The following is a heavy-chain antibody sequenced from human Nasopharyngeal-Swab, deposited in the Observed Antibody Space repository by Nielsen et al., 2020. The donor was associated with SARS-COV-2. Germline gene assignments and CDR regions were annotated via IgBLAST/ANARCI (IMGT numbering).Heavy chain of an antibody. V-gene: IGHV3-7*03. CDR2: IKQDGRGK. CDR3: AKHAAYTNSWHHFDY. Sequence: GGSLRLSCAASGFTFSSYWMSWVRQAPGKGLEWVANIKQDGRGKYYVDSVKGRFSISRDNSKSTLYLQMNSLRAEDTAVYYCAKHAAYTNSWHHFDYWGQGTLVTVSS. J-gene: IGHJ4*02. CDR1: GFTFSSYW. D-gene: IGHD6-13*01.